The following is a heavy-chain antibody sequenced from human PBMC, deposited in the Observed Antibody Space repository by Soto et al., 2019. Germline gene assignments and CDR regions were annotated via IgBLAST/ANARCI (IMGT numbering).Heavy chain of an antibody. CDR1: GGSISSYY. CDR2: SYYSVST. D-gene: IGHD3-10*01. Sequence: QVQLQESGPGLVKPSETLSLTCTVSGGSISSYYWSWIRQPPGKGLEWIGYSYYSVSTNYKPSLKSRVIISVDTYKIQFSLKLSSVTAADTAVYYCARRGGYHAFDIWGRGTMVTVSS. J-gene: IGHJ3*02. CDR3: ARRGGYHAFDI. V-gene: IGHV4-59*08.